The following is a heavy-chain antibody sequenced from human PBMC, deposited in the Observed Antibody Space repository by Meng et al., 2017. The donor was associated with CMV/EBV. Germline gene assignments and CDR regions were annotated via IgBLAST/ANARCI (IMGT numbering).Heavy chain of an antibody. Sequence: LRLSCAISGDSVSSNSAAWNWIRQSPSRGLEWLGRTYYRSKWYNDYAVSVKSRITINPDTSKNQFSLQLNSVTPEDTAVYYCATLKWLRLYYYGMDVWGQGTTVTVSS. D-gene: IGHD5-12*01. CDR1: GDSVSSNSAA. CDR2: TYYRSKWYN. CDR3: ATLKWLRLYYYGMDV. V-gene: IGHV6-1*01. J-gene: IGHJ6*02.